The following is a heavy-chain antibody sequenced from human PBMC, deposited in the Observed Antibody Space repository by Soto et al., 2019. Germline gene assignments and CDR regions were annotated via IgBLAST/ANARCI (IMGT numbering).Heavy chain of an antibody. CDR1: GGSISSYY. CDR3: ARATILGYCSGGSYYTGFDY. Sequence: PSETLSLTCTVSGGSISSYYWSWIRQPPGKGLEWIGYIYYSGSTNYNPSLKSRVTISVDTSKNQFSLKLSSVTAADTAVYYCARATILGYCSGGSYYTGFDYWGQGTLVTVSS. V-gene: IGHV4-59*01. CDR2: IYYSGST. J-gene: IGHJ4*02. D-gene: IGHD2-15*01.